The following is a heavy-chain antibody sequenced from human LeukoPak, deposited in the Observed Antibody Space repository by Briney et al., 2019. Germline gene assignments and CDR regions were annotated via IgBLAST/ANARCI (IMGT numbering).Heavy chain of an antibody. CDR2: ITAGTIYT. V-gene: IGHV3-21*04. CDR1: GFSFSSHT. J-gene: IGHJ3*02. CDR3: ARDYYDSSGYYHDAFDI. D-gene: IGHD3-22*01. Sequence: GGSLRLSCAASGFSFSSHTMNWLRQAPGKGLEWVSSITAGTIYTYYADSVKGRFTISRDNAKNSLYLQMNSLRAEDTAVYYCARDYYDSSGYYHDAFDIWGQGTMVTVSS.